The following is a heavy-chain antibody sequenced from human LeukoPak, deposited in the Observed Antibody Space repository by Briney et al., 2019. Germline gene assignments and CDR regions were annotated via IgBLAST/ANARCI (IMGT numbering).Heavy chain of an antibody. V-gene: IGHV4-59*01. D-gene: IGHD3-10*01. CDR1: GGSISSYY. CDR3: ARHRAYYYYMDV. Sequence: PSETLSLTCTVSGGSISSYYWSWIRQPPGKGLEWIGYIYYSGSTNYNPSLKSRVTISVDTSKNQFSLKLSSVTAADTAVYYCARHRAYYYYMDVWGKGTTVTVSS. CDR2: IYYSGST. J-gene: IGHJ6*03.